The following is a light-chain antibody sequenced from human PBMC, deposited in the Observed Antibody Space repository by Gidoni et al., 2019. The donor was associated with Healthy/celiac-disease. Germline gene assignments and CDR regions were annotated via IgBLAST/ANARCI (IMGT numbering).Light chain of an antibody. Sequence: QSALTQPASVSGSPGQSITISCTGTSSHVGGYNYVSWYQQHPGKAPKLMIYEVSNRPSGVSNRFSGSKSGNTASLTISGLQAEDEADYYCSSYTSSSTPCVFGTGTKVTVL. J-gene: IGLJ1*01. V-gene: IGLV2-14*01. CDR3: SSYTSSSTPCV. CDR2: EVS. CDR1: SSHVGGYNY.